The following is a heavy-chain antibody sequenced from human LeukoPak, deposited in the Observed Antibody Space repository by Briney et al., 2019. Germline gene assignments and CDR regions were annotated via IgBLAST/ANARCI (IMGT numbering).Heavy chain of an antibody. V-gene: IGHV3-33*01. CDR1: GFTFSSYG. J-gene: IGHJ3*02. D-gene: IGHD5-18*01. CDR3: ARGYSYGLFSYALDI. Sequence: GGSLRLSCAASGFTFSSYGMHWVRQAPGKGLEWVAVIWYDGSNKYYADSVKGRFTISRDNSKNTLYLQMNSLRAEDTAVYYCARGYSYGLFSYALDIWGQGTMVTVSS. CDR2: IWYDGSNK.